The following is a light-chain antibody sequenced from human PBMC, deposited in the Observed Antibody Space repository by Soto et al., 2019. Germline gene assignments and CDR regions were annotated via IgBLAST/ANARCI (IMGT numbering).Light chain of an antibody. V-gene: IGLV2-11*01. J-gene: IGLJ1*01. Sequence: QSALTQPRSVSGSPGQSVTNSCTGASSDVGGYNEVSWYQQNPGKAPKLMIYDVTKRPSGVPDRFSGSKSGNTASLTISGLQAEDEADYYCCSYAGSYIFVFGAGTKLTVL. CDR1: SSDVGGYNE. CDR2: DVT. CDR3: CSYAGSYIFV.